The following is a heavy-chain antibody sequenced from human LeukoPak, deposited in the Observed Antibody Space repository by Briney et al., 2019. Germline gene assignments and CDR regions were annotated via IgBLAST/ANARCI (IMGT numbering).Heavy chain of an antibody. CDR2: ISGGGERT. CDR3: GKDGGQYSSGPEFDP. CDR1: GLVFSNTA. V-gene: IGHV3-23*01. D-gene: IGHD6-19*01. J-gene: IGHJ5*02. Sequence: GGSLRLSCAASGLVFSNTAMNWARQSPGRGLEWVSEISGGGERTFYADSVKGRFTISRDNSKNMVYLRMNSLRADDTAIYYCGKDGGQYSSGPEFDPRGQGALVTVSS.